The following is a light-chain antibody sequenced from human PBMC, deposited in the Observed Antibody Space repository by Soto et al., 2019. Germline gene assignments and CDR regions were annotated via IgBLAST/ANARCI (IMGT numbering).Light chain of an antibody. CDR1: SSDVGGYNS. CDR2: DVS. Sequence: QSVLTQPASVSGSPGQSITISCTGTSSDVGGYNSVSWYQHHPGKAPKLMIFDVSDRPSGVSSRFSGSKSGNTASLTISGHQAEDEADYYCSSYTTSSTPHYVFGPGTKLTVL. CDR3: SSYTTSSTPHYV. V-gene: IGLV2-14*03. J-gene: IGLJ1*01.